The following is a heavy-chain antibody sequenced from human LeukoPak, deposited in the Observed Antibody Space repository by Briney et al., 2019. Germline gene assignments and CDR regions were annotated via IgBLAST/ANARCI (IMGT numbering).Heavy chain of an antibody. CDR2: IYPGDSDT. J-gene: IGHJ2*01. CDR3: ARSPCSNGVCYRWYFDL. CDR1: GYSFTNYW. V-gene: IGHV5-51*01. Sequence: GESLKISCKGSGYSFTNYWIGWVRQMPGKGLEWMGIIYPGDSDTRYSPSFQGQVTISADKSISTACLQWSSLKASDTAMYFCARSPCSNGVCYRWYFDLWGRGTLVTVSS. D-gene: IGHD2-8*01.